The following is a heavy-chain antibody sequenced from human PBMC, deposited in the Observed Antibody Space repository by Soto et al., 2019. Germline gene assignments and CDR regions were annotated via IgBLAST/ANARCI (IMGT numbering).Heavy chain of an antibody. Sequence: GGSLRLSCAASGFTFSNFGMHLVRQAPGKGLEWVAVISYDGSNKYYADSVKGRFTISRDNSKNTLYLQMNSLRAEDTAVYYCAKGPKGSSWSSFDYWGQGTLVTSPQ. J-gene: IGHJ4*02. CDR3: AKGPKGSSWSSFDY. CDR1: GFTFSNFG. CDR2: ISYDGSNK. D-gene: IGHD6-13*01. V-gene: IGHV3-30*18.